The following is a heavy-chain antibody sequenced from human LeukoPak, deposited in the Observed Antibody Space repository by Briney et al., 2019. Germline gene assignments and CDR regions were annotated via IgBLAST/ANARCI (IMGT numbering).Heavy chain of an antibody. V-gene: IGHV1-18*01. CDR1: GYTFTSYG. CDR3: ASWAGYCSSNNCYATSLDY. J-gene: IGHJ4*02. D-gene: IGHD2-2*01. CDR2: ISAYNVNA. Sequence: ASVKVSCKASGYTFTSYGISWVRQAPGQGLEWMAWISAYNVNANFAQKFQGRVTMTTDTSTNTAYMELRSLRSDDTAVYYCASWAGYCSSNNCYATSLDYWGQGTLVTVSA.